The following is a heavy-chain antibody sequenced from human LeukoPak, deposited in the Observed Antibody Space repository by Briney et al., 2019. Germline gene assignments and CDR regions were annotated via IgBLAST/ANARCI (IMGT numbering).Heavy chain of an antibody. CDR3: AREWSYNGYYDY. CDR2: ISYDGSNK. J-gene: IGHJ4*02. CDR1: GFTFSSYA. V-gene: IGHV3-30-3*01. Sequence: PGGSLRLSCAASGFTFSSYAMHWVRQAPGKGLEWVAVISYDGSNKYYADSVKGRFTISRDNAENSLYLQMNSLRAEDTAVYYCAREWSYNGYYDYWGQGTLVTVSS. D-gene: IGHD3-22*01.